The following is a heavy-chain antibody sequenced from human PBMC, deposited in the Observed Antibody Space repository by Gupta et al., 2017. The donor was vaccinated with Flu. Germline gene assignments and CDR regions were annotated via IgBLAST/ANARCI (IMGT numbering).Heavy chain of an antibody. Sequence: EVQLVESGGGLVQPGGSLRPSCAASGFTFSSYDMHWVRQATGKGLEWVSAIGTAGDTYYPGSVKGRFTISRENAKNSLYLQMNSLRAGDTAVYYCARGGRDGYNLGYWGQGTLVTVSS. CDR1: GFTFSSYD. CDR3: ARGGRDGYNLGY. V-gene: IGHV3-13*04. D-gene: IGHD5-12*01. CDR2: IGTAGDT. J-gene: IGHJ4*02.